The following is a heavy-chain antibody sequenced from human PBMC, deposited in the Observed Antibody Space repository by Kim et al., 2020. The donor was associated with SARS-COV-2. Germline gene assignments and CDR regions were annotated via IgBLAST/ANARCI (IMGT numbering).Heavy chain of an antibody. Sequence: SETLSLTCTVSGGSISSGGYYWSWIRQHPGKGLEWIGYIYYSGSTYYNPSLKSRVTISVDTSKNQFSLKLSSVTAADTAVYYCARSRRVNGSLSLVWGQGTTVTVSS. CDR3: ARSRRVNGSLSLV. CDR2: IYYSGST. J-gene: IGHJ6*02. V-gene: IGHV4-31*03. D-gene: IGHD6-25*01. CDR1: GGSISSGGYY.